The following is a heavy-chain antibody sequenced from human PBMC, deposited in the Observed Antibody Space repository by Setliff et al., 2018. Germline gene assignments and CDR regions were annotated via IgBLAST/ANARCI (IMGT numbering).Heavy chain of an antibody. CDR1: GYNFITFG. CDR3: ARGPPDFVVVPAAAKFDF. J-gene: IGHJ4*02. V-gene: IGHV1-18*01. CDR2: NSAY. D-gene: IGHD2-2*01. Sequence: GASVKVSCKTSGYNFITFGINWVRQAPGQGLEWMGWNSAYAQKFQGRVTMTTDTPTSTAYTELRSLRSDDTAVYYCARGPPDFVVVPAAAKFDFWGQGTLVTVSS.